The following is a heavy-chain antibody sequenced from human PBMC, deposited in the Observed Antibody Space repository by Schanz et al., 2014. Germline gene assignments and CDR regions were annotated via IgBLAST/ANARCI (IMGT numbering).Heavy chain of an antibody. J-gene: IGHJ6*02. Sequence: VQLVESGGGVVQPGRSLRLSCAASGFTFDEFAMHWVRQSPGKGPEWVSYIRSSSTPIYYADSVKGRFTISRDNAKNSLFLQMNSLRAEDTAVYYCLAPDYGMDVWGQGTTVTVSS. CDR2: IRSSSTPI. CDR3: LAPDYGMDV. V-gene: IGHV3-48*04. CDR1: GFTFDEFA.